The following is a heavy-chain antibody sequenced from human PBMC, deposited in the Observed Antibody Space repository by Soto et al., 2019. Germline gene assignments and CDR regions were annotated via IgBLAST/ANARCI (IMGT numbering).Heavy chain of an antibody. D-gene: IGHD3-16*02. Sequence: QVQLVESGGGVVQPGRSLRLSCIASGLTLSTYGMHWVRQAPGKGLAWVAIISYDGSEKNHADSVKGRFTISRDNSKNTLYLQMNSLTGDDTAVYYCAKDRYSTSPGHFEYGGQGTLVTVS. V-gene: IGHV3-30*18. CDR1: GLTLSTYG. J-gene: IGHJ4*02. CDR2: ISYDGSEK. CDR3: AKDRYSTSPGHFEY.